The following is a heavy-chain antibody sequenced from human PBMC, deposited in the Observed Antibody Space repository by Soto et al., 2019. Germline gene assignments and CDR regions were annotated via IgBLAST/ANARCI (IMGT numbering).Heavy chain of an antibody. CDR2: INAGNGNT. D-gene: IGHD6-13*01. V-gene: IGHV1-3*01. Sequence: QVQLVQSGPEVKKPGASVKVSCKASGYTFTRYAMHWVRQAPGQRLEWMGWINAGNGNTKYSQKFQGRVTITRDTSASTAYMELSSLRSEDTAVYYCARDFGSSWYQGPFDPWGQGTLVTVSS. CDR3: ARDFGSSWYQGPFDP. J-gene: IGHJ5*02. CDR1: GYTFTRYA.